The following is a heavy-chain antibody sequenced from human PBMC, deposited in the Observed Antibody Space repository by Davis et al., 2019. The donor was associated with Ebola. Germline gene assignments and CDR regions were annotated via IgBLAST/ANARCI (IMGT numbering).Heavy chain of an antibody. J-gene: IGHJ6*02. CDR3: AGGDYYDSSGYKGKTGYYYGMDV. CDR2: IVVGSGNT. Sequence: AASVKVSCKASGFTFTSSAVQWVRQARGQRLEWIGWIVVGSGNTNYAQKFQERVTITRDMSTSTAYMELSSLRSEDTAVYYCAGGDYYDSSGYKGKTGYYYGMDVWGQGTTVTVSS. D-gene: IGHD3-22*01. V-gene: IGHV1-58*01. CDR1: GFTFTSSA.